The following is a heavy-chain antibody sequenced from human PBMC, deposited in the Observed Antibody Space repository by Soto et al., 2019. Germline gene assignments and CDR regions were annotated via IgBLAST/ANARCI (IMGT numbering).Heavy chain of an antibody. CDR1: GFTFSSYG. V-gene: IGHV3-33*01. Sequence: QVQLVESGGGVVQPGRSLRLSCAASGFTFSSYGMHWVRQAPGKGLEWVAVIWYDGSNKYYADSVQGRFTISRDNSKNTLYLQMNSMRAEDMAVYYCGRLHSPETLVPVANHYSYYGMDVWGRGTTVTVSS. CDR2: IWYDGSNK. J-gene: IGHJ6*02. D-gene: IGHD2-2*01. CDR3: GRLHSPETLVPVANHYSYYGMDV.